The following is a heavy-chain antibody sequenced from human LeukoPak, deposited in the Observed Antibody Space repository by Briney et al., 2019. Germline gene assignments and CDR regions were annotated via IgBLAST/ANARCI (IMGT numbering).Heavy chain of an antibody. Sequence: PGGSLRLSCAASGFTFSDYYMSWIRQAPGKGLEWVSYISSSSSYRDYADSVKGRFTISRDNAKNSLYLQMNSLRAEDTAVYYCARFYYGSGNPTYWGQGTLVTVSS. J-gene: IGHJ4*02. V-gene: IGHV3-11*06. CDR2: ISSSSSYR. D-gene: IGHD3-10*01. CDR3: ARFYYGSGNPTY. CDR1: GFTFSDYY.